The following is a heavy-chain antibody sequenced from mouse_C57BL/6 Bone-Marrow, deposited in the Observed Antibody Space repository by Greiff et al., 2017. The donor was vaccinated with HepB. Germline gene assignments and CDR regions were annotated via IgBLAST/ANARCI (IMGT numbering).Heavy chain of an antibody. CDR1: GYTFTSYW. V-gene: IGHV1-53*01. Sequence: QVQLQQPGPELVKPGASVTLSCKASGYTFTSYWMHWVKQRPGQGLEWIGNINPSNGGTNYNEKFKSKATRTVDKAASTAYMQLSSLTSEDSAVYYCARGITTWDYWGQGTTLTVSA. D-gene: IGHD1-1*01. CDR3: ARGITTWDY. CDR2: INPSNGGT. J-gene: IGHJ2*01.